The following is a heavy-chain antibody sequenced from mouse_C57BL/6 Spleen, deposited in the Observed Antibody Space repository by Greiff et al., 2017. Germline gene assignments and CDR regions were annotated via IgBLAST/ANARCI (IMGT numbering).Heavy chain of an antibody. CDR3: ASDGYFSWFAY. D-gene: IGHD2-3*01. Sequence: EVKLVESGGGLVKPGGSLKLSCAASGFTFSDYGMHWVRQAPEKGLEWVAYISSGSSTIYYADTVKGRFTISRDNAKNTLFLQMTSLRSEDTAMYYCASDGYFSWFAYWGQGTLVTVSA. J-gene: IGHJ3*01. CDR1: GFTFSDYG. V-gene: IGHV5-17*01. CDR2: ISSGSSTI.